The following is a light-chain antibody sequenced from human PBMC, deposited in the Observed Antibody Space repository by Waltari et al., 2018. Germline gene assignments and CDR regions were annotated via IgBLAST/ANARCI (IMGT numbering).Light chain of an antibody. Sequence: QSALTQPPSASGSPGQSVTISCTGTSSDVGGYQYFTWYQQHPGKAPKVMIYEVSQRPSGVPERFSASKSGNTASLTVSGLQAEDEADYYCSSYAGSSNPVVFGGGTKLTVL. CDR2: EVS. V-gene: IGLV2-8*01. CDR3: SSYAGSSNPVV. CDR1: SSDVGGYQY. J-gene: IGLJ2*01.